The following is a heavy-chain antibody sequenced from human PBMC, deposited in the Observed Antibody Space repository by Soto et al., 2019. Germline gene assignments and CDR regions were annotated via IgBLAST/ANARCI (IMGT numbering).Heavy chain of an antibody. Sequence: ASVKVSCKASGYTFTSYAMHWVRQAPGQRLEWMGWINAGNGNTKYSQKFQGRVTITRDTSASTAYMELSSLRSEDTAVYYCARGYGWLQSFDYWGQGTLVTVSS. J-gene: IGHJ4*02. CDR1: GYTFTSYA. CDR2: INAGNGNT. D-gene: IGHD5-12*01. V-gene: IGHV1-3*01. CDR3: ARGYGWLQSFDY.